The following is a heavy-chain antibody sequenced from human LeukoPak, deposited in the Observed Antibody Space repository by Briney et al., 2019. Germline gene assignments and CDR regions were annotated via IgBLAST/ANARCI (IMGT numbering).Heavy chain of an antibody. CDR2: ISYSGST. D-gene: IGHD3-10*01. J-gene: IGHJ5*02. CDR1: GGSISTKY. V-gene: IGHV4-59*08. CDR3: ARHEPYYLPRGFDP. Sequence: PSETLSLTRSVSGGSISTKYWSWIRQPPGKGLEWIGYISYSGSTNSNPSLKSRVTISIDTSKNQFSLRLSSVTAADTAVYYCARHEPYYLPRGFDPWGQGTLVTVSS.